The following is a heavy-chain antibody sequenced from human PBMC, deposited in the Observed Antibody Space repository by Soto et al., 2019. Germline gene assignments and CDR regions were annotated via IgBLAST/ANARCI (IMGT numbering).Heavy chain of an antibody. CDR3: ARDLWVEPELYYYGMDV. CDR1: GDSISSADYY. Sequence: QVQLQESGPGLVRPSQTLSLTCTVSGDSISSADYYWSWIRQTPGKGLEWIGHIFYSGTTYYNPSPKSRLTISVDTSTNHFSLRLTSVTAADTSVYYCARDLWVEPELYYYGMDVWGQGTTVTVSS. D-gene: IGHD1-1*01. CDR2: IFYSGTT. J-gene: IGHJ6*02. V-gene: IGHV4-30-4*01.